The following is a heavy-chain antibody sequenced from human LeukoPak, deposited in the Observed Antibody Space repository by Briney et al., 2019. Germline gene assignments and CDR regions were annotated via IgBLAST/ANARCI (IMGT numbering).Heavy chain of an antibody. V-gene: IGHV1-18*01. CDR3: ARDNGSSWPDYFDY. CDR1: GYTFTTYG. CDR2: ISGYNGNT. J-gene: IGHJ4*02. Sequence: GSVKVSCKASGYTFTTYGITWVRQAPGHGLEWMGWISGYNGNTNYAQKFQGRVTMTTDTSTRTAYMELGSLRSDDTAVYYCARDNGSSWPDYFDYWGQGTLVTVSS. D-gene: IGHD6-13*01.